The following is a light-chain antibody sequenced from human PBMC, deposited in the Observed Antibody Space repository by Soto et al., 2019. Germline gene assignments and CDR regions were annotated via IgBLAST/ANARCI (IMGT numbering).Light chain of an antibody. V-gene: IGLV2-14*01. Sequence: QSVLTQPASVSGSPGQSITISCTGTSSDDGGYNYVSWYQQHPGKAPKLMIYDVSNRPSGVSNRFSGSKSGNTASLTISGLQAEDEADYYCSSYTSSSTLAVFGTGTKVTVL. CDR2: DVS. J-gene: IGLJ1*01. CDR3: SSYTSSSTLAV. CDR1: SSDDGGYNY.